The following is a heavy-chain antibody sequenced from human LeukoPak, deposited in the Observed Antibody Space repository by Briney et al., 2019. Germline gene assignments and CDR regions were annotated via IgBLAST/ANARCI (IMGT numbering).Heavy chain of an antibody. CDR3: ARDPTAYYYYMDV. Sequence: GGSLRLSCAASGFTFSSYAMHWVRQAPGKGLEWVAVISYDGSNKYYADSVKGRFTISRDNSKNTLYLQMNSLRAEDTAVYYCARDPTAYYYYMDVWGKGTTVTVSS. CDR2: ISYDGSNK. D-gene: IGHD2-21*02. V-gene: IGHV3-30*04. J-gene: IGHJ6*03. CDR1: GFTFSSYA.